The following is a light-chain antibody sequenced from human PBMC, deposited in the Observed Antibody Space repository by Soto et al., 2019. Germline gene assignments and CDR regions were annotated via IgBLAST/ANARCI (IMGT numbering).Light chain of an antibody. CDR3: QQLNSYQLT. CDR2: AAS. Sequence: DIQLTQSPSLLSASVGDRVTITCRASQGISSYLAWYQQKPGKAPNLLIYAASTLQSGVPSRFSGSGSGTEFTLTISSLQPEDFATYYCQQLNSYQLTFGGGTKVEIK. V-gene: IGKV1-9*01. CDR1: QGISSY. J-gene: IGKJ4*01.